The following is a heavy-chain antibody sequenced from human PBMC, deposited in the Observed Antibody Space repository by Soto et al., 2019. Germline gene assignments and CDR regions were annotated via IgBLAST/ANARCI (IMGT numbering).Heavy chain of an antibody. D-gene: IGHD3-10*01. J-gene: IGHJ4*02. V-gene: IGHV3-33*01. CDR3: ARDRGSDDPIDY. Sequence: PGGSLRLSCAASGFTFSNYGMHWVRQAPGKGLEWVAAVWHDGKTKYYADSVEGRFTISRDNSRNTLFLQMNSLRAEDTAVYHCARDRGSDDPIDYWGQGTLVTVSS. CDR1: GFTFSNYG. CDR2: VWHDGKTK.